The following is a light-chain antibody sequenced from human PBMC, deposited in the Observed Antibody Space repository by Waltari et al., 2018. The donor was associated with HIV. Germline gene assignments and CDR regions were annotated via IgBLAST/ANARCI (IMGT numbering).Light chain of an antibody. CDR2: EVT. CDR3: SSFRSTTTSML. CDR1: SSDVGNYNY. V-gene: IGLV2-14*01. J-gene: IGLJ2*01. Sequence: QAALTQPASVSGSPGQSITISCTGTSSDVGNYNYVCWYQQHPGKAPKLLIYEVTNRPSGVSDRFSGSKSGNTASLTISGLQAEDEADYYCSSFRSTTTSMLFGGGTKLTVL.